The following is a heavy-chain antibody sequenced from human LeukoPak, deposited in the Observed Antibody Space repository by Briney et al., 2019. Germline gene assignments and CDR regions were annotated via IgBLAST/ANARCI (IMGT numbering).Heavy chain of an antibody. CDR3: AKDSRYSSSCSPDY. D-gene: IGHD6-13*01. Sequence: GGSLRLSCAASGFTFSSYGMHWVRQAPGKGLEWVAFIRYDGSNKYYADSVKGRFTISRDNSKNTLYLQMSSLRAEDTAVYYCAKDSRYSSSCSPDYWGQGTLVTVSS. CDR2: IRYDGSNK. J-gene: IGHJ4*02. CDR1: GFTFSSYG. V-gene: IGHV3-30*02.